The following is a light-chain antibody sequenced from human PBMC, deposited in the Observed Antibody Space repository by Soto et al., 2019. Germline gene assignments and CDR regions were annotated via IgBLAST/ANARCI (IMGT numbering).Light chain of an antibody. CDR2: KAS. J-gene: IGKJ4*01. CDR1: QSINGW. CDR3: QQYKSYPLT. V-gene: IGKV1-5*03. Sequence: DIQMTQSPSTLSASVGDRVTITCRASQSINGWLAWYQQKPGKAPKLLIYKASSLESGVPSRFSGSGSGTEFTLTISSLQPDDFATYYCQQYKSYPLTFGGGTKVDIK.